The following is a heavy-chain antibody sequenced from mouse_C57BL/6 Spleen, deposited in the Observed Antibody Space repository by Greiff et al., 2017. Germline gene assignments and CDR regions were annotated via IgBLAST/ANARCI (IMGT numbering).Heavy chain of an antibody. D-gene: IGHD6-1*01. CDR3: ARSGQRSPTSSYYFDY. V-gene: IGHV1-55*01. Sequence: QVQLQQPGAELVKPGASVKMSCKASGYTFTSYWITWVKQRPGQGLEWIGDIYPGSGSTNYNEKFKSKATLTVDTSSSTAYMQLSSLTSEDSAVYYCARSGQRSPTSSYYFDYWGQGTTLTVSS. CDR1: GYTFTSYW. J-gene: IGHJ2*01. CDR2: IYPGSGST.